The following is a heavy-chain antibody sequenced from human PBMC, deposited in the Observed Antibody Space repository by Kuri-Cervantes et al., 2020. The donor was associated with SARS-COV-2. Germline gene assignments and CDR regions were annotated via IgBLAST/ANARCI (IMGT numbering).Heavy chain of an antibody. CDR2: ISSGGSTI. J-gene: IGHJ4*02. CDR3: ARPEMVRGVDY. D-gene: IGHD5-24*01. V-gene: IGHV3-11*01. Sequence: GESLKISCAASGFTFSDYYMSWIRQAPGKGLEWVSYISSGGSTIYYADSVKGQFTISRENAKNSLYLQMNSLRAEDTAVYYCARPEMVRGVDYWGQGTLVTVSS. CDR1: GFTFSDYY.